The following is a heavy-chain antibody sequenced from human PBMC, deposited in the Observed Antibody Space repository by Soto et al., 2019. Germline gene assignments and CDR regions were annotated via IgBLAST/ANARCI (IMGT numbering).Heavy chain of an antibody. CDR1: GFTFSSYG. Sequence: GGSLRLSCAASGFTFSSYGMHWVRQAPGKGLEWVAVIWYDGSNKYYADSVKGRFTISRDNSKNTLYLQMNSLRAEDTAVYYCARDILRYSEISFDYWGQGTLVTVSS. CDR2: IWYDGSNK. V-gene: IGHV3-33*01. CDR3: ARDILRYSEISFDY. J-gene: IGHJ4*02. D-gene: IGHD3-9*01.